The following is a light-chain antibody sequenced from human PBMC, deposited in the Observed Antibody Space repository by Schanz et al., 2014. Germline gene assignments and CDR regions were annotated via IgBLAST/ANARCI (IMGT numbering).Light chain of an antibody. Sequence: IRMTQSPSSLSASTGDRVTITCRASQGISNYLAWYQQRPGKAPKLLIYDASNLETGVPSRFSGSGSGTDFTFTITSLQPEDIATYYCQQYDNLPLTFGGGTKVEIK. V-gene: IGKV1-33*01. CDR3: QQYDNLPLT. J-gene: IGKJ4*01. CDR2: DAS. CDR1: QGISNY.